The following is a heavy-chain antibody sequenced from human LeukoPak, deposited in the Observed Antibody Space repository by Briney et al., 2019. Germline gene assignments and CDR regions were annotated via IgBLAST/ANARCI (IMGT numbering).Heavy chain of an antibody. Sequence: SETLSLTCTVSGGSISSYYWSWVRQPPGKGLEWIGYIYYSGGTNYNPSLKSRVTISVDTSKNQFSLRLTSVTAADTAVYYCARLRDDILTGYHFDYWGQGTLVTVSS. CDR3: ARLRDDILTGYHFDY. J-gene: IGHJ4*02. V-gene: IGHV4-59*08. CDR1: GGSISSYY. D-gene: IGHD3-9*01. CDR2: IYYSGGT.